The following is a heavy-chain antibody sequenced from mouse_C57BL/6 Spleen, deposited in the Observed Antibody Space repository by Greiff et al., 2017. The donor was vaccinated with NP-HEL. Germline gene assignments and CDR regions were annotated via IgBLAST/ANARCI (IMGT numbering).Heavy chain of an antibody. J-gene: IGHJ2*01. CDR3: ARSRGTMYYFDY. V-gene: IGHV1-52*01. Sequence: QVQLQQPGAELVRPGSSVKLSCKASGYTFTSYWMHWVKQRPIQGLEWIGNIDPSDSETHYNQKFKDKATLTVDKSSSTAYMQLSSLTSEDSAVYYCARSRGTMYYFDYWGQGTTLTVSS. CDR1: GYTFTSYW. D-gene: IGHD1-1*02. CDR2: IDPSDSET.